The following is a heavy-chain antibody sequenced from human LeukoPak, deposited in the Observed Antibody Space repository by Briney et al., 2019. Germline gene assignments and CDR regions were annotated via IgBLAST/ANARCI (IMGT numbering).Heavy chain of an antibody. CDR3: ARTYFYDSGTSSGWGQFDY. J-gene: IGHJ4*02. Sequence: GGSLRLSCAASGFTFSSYSMSWVCQAPGKGLEWVANIKEDGSAKYYVDSVKGRFTISRDNAKNSLYLHMNSLRAEDTAVYYCARTYFYDSGTSSGWGQFDYWGQGTLVTVSS. CDR2: IKEDGSAK. V-gene: IGHV3-7*03. D-gene: IGHD3-10*01. CDR1: GFTFSSYS.